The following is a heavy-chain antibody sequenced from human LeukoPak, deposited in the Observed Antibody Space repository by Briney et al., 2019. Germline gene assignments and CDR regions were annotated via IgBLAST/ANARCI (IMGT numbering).Heavy chain of an antibody. J-gene: IGHJ4*02. Sequence: SETLPLTCAVYGGSFRGYYGSCIRQPPGKGLEWIGEINHSGSTNYNPSLKRRVTISVDTSKNQFSLKLSSVTAADTAVYYCARRYSSGFGPLWGQGTLVTVSS. V-gene: IGHV4-34*01. CDR2: INHSGST. CDR1: GGSFRGYY. D-gene: IGHD6-19*01. CDR3: ARRYSSGFGPL.